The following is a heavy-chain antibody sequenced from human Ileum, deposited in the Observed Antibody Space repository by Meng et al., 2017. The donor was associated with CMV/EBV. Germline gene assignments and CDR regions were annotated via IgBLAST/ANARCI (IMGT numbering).Heavy chain of an antibody. CDR1: NGSISRGAHY. CDR3: ARLRAGISCFDP. D-gene: IGHD6-19*01. V-gene: IGHV4-31*03. CDR2: IYYSENT. Sequence: TVSNGSISRGAHYWSWIRQHPGKGLEWIEYIYYSENTYYNPSLQSRATISVDTSQNSFSLRLSSVTAADTAVYYCARLRAGISCFDPWGQGALVTVSS. J-gene: IGHJ5*02.